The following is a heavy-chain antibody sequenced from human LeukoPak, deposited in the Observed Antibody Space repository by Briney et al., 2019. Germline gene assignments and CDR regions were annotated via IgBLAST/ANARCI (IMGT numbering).Heavy chain of an antibody. CDR3: ASGSLGDGYGVGDYYQYMDV. D-gene: IGHD5-24*01. V-gene: IGHV1-69*05. Sequence: ASVTVSCKASGGTFNSYAISWVGQAPGQGREWMGGIMLLFGTANYAQEFQGRVTFTTDESGSTAYMEVSSLRSEDTAVYYRASGSLGDGYGVGDYYQYMDVWGKGTTVTVSS. CDR2: IMLLFGTA. J-gene: IGHJ6*03. CDR1: GGTFNSYA.